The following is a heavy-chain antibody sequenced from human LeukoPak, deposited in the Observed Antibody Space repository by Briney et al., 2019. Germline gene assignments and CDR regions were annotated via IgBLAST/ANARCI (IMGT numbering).Heavy chain of an antibody. CDR3: ARGMDYCTNGVCLGLFDY. J-gene: IGHJ4*02. V-gene: IGHV3-48*03. CDR1: GYTFSSYE. CDR2: ISSRGSTI. D-gene: IGHD2-8*01. Sequence: GGSLRLSCAASGYTFSSYEMNWVRQAPGKGREWVSYISSRGSTIYYADSVKGRFTISRDNAKNSLYLQMNSLRAEDTAVYYYARGMDYCTNGVCLGLFDYWGQGTLVTVSS.